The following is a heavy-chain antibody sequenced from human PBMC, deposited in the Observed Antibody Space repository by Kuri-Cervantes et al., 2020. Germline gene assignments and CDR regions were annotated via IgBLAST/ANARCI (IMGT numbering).Heavy chain of an antibody. V-gene: IGHV3-23*01. CDR1: GFTFSSYA. CDR2: ISGSGGST. CDR3: TRPNAEITLLRGHGSFDI. Sequence: GESLKISCAASGFTFSSYAMSWVRQAPGKGLEWVSAISGSGGSTYYADSVKGRFTISRDNSKNTLYLQMNSLKTEDTAVYYCTRPNAEITLLRGHGSFDIWGQGTMVTVSS. J-gene: IGHJ3*02. D-gene: IGHD3-10*01.